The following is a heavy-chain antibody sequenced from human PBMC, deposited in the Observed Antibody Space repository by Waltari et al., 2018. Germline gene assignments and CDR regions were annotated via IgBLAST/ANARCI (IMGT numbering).Heavy chain of an antibody. Sequence: EVLLMESGGGLVKPGGSLRLSCAVSGFMFNTYDMHWVRQAPGKGPEWVSMITRSASFIYYANSVKGRFTVSRDDAEKLLFLQMDSLTVEDTAVYYCARSSPQGTPGGIDHWGQGTLVTVSS. V-gene: IGHV3-21*01. CDR3: ARSSPQGTPGGIDH. D-gene: IGHD1-26*01. CDR1: GFMFNTYD. CDR2: ITRSASFI. J-gene: IGHJ5*02.